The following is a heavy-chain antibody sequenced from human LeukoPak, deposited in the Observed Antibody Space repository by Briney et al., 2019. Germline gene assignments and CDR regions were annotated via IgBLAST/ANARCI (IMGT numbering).Heavy chain of an antibody. Sequence: KPSQTLSLSCTVSGGSISSGSYYWSWIRQPAGKGLEWIGRIYTSGSTNYNPSLKSRVTISVDTSSNQFSLKLSSVTAADTAVYYCASTWFGGKYYYYYYMDVWGKGTTVTISS. CDR2: IYTSGST. CDR1: GGSISSGSYY. J-gene: IGHJ6*03. V-gene: IGHV4-61*02. D-gene: IGHD3-10*01. CDR3: ASTWFGGKYYYYYYMDV.